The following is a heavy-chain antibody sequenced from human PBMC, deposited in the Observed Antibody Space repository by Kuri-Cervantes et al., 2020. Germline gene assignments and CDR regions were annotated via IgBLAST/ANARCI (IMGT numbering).Heavy chain of an antibody. CDR2: INWNGGST. D-gene: IGHD3-22*01. V-gene: IGHV3-20*04. J-gene: IGHJ4*02. CDR3: VKDYYDSTGYPHL. CDR1: GFTFDDYG. Sequence: GETLKISCAASGFTFDDYGMSWVRQAPGKGLEWVSGINWNGGSTGYADSVKGRFTISRDNSKNTVYLQMNSLRVEDTAVYYCVKDYYDSTGYPHLWGQGTLVTVSS.